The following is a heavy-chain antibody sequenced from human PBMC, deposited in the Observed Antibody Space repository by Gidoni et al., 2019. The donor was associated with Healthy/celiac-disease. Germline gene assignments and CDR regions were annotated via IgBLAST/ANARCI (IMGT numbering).Heavy chain of an antibody. V-gene: IGHV4-61*02. D-gene: IGHD7-27*01. CDR1: GGHISSGSYY. CDR3: ARLTGDRLHPDEKYYFDY. Sequence: QVQLQESGPGLVKPSPTLSLTCTVSGGHISSGSYYWSWIRQPAGKGLEWIGRIYTSGSTNYNPSRKSRVTISVDTSKNHFSLKLSSVTAADTAVYYCARLTGDRLHPDEKYYFDYWGQGALVTVSS. J-gene: IGHJ4*02. CDR2: IYTSGST.